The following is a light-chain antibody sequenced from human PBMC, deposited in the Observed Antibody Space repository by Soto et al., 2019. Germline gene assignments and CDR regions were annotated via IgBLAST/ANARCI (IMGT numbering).Light chain of an antibody. Sequence: QSALTQPASVSGSPGQSIAISCTGTSSDVGAYNYVSWYQQPPGKAPKLMIYDVSNRPSGVSDRFSGSKSGNTASLTISGLQTEDEADYYCKSYTTTSTYVFGTGTKHTVL. CDR1: SSDVGAYNY. V-gene: IGLV2-14*01. J-gene: IGLJ1*01. CDR2: DVS. CDR3: KSYTTTSTYV.